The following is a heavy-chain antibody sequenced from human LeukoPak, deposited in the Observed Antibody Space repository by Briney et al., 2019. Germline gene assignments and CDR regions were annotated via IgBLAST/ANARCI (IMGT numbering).Heavy chain of an antibody. CDR2: INPNSGGT. J-gene: IGHJ6*02. D-gene: IGHD6-13*01. Sequence: ASVKVSCKASGYTFTGYYMHWVRQAPGQGLEWMGRINPNSGGTNYAQKFQGRVTMTRNTSISTAYMELSSLRSEDTAVYYCARGAYSSSWYHYYYYYGMDVWGQGTTVTVSS. CDR3: ARGAYSSSWYHYYYYYGMDV. V-gene: IGHV1-2*06. CDR1: GYTFTGYY.